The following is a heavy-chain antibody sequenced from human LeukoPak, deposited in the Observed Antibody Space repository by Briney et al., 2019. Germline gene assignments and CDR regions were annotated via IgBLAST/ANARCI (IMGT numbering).Heavy chain of an antibody. CDR2: IYYSGST. V-gene: IGHV4-59*06. J-gene: IGHJ5*02. CDR1: GGSISSYY. CDR3: ARVDCSSTSCYTFNPPWFDP. Sequence: SETLSLTCTVSGGSISSYYWSWIRQHPGKGLEWIGYIYYSGSTYYNPSLKSRVTISVDTSKNQFSLKLSSVTAADTAVYYCARVDCSSTSCYTFNPPWFDPWGQGTLVTVSS. D-gene: IGHD2-2*02.